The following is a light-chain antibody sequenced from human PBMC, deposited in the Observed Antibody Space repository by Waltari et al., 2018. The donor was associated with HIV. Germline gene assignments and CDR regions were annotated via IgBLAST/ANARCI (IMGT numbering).Light chain of an antibody. CDR3: QHLHSFPLS. Sequence: DIQLTQSTSFLSASVGDRITITCRASRDISTYLAWYQQKPGGVPKLLIYASSTLQNEVPSRFSGRGFGTEFTLTISGLQPDDFAIYYCQHLHSFPLSFGGGT. V-gene: IGKV1-9*01. J-gene: IGKJ2*03. CDR1: RDISTY. CDR2: ASS.